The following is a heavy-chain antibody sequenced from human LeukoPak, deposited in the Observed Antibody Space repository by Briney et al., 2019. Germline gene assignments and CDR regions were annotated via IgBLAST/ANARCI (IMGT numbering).Heavy chain of an antibody. D-gene: IGHD3-10*01. Sequence: GGSLRLSCAASGFTFSRYAMHWVRQAPGKGLEWVAVISYDGSNKYYADSVKGRFTISRDNSKNTLYLQMNSLRAEDTAVYYCARDSRYGSGSYGELTPFDYWGQGTLVTVSS. CDR2: ISYDGSNK. CDR3: ARDSRYGSGSYGELTPFDY. V-gene: IGHV3-30*04. J-gene: IGHJ4*02. CDR1: GFTFSRYA.